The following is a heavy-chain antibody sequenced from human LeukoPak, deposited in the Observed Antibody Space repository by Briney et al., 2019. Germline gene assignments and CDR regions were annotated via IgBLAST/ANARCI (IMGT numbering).Heavy chain of an antibody. CDR1: GYTFTSYA. D-gene: IGHD4-17*01. CDR2: IYTNTGNP. J-gene: IGHJ6*02. CDR3: ARGPFDYGDYRPNYYYYYGMDV. Sequence: ASVKVSCKASGYTFTSYAMNWVRQAPGQGLEWMGWIYTNTGNPTYAQGFTGRFVFSLDTSVSTTYLQISSLKAEDTAVYYCARGPFDYGDYRPNYYYYYGMDVWGQGTTVTVSS. V-gene: IGHV7-4-1*02.